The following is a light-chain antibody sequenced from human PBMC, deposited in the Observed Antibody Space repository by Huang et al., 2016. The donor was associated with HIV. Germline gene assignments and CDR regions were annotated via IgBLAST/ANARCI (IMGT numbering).Light chain of an antibody. J-gene: IGKJ5*01. Sequence: DIQMTQSPSSVSASKGDRVTITCRASQGISNWLAWYQQKPGKAPKLLIYAAATLRGGVPSRFSGSGSGTEFTLTVSSLQPEDFATYYCHQANNFPITFGQGTRLEIK. V-gene: IGKV1-12*01. CDR1: QGISNW. CDR3: HQANNFPIT. CDR2: AAA.